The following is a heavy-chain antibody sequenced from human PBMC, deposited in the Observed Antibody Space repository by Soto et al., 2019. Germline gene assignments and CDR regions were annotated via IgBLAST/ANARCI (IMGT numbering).Heavy chain of an antibody. V-gene: IGHV1-46*01. CDR2: INPSGGST. CDR3: ARSSHDSSGSPIDY. Sequence: QVQLVQSGAEVKKPGASVKVSCKASGYTFTSYYMHWVRQAPGQGLEWMGIINPSGGSTSYAQKFQGRVSVTRDTSTRTVYMELSSLRSQDTAVFYCARSSHDSSGSPIDYWGQGTLVTVSS. D-gene: IGHD3-22*01. CDR1: GYTFTSYY. J-gene: IGHJ4*02.